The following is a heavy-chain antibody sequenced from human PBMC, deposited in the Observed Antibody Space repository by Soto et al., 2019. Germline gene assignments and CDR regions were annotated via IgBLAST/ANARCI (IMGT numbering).Heavy chain of an antibody. D-gene: IGHD4-4*01. Sequence: QVQLVESGGGVVQPGTSLKLSCATSGFIFTSFGMHWLRQAPGKGLEWVAVISYDGIDENYADSVKGLFAISRDKSKSTVYLHMNTLRVEDTAVYYCAKDFREMATVAPDVSWAHGTLVTVSS. CDR1: GFIFTSFG. CDR3: AKDFREMATVAPDVS. V-gene: IGHV3-30*18. J-gene: IGHJ5*01. CDR2: ISYDGIDE.